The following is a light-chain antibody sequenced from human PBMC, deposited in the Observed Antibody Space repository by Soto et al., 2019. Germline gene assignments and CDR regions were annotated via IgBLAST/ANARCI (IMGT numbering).Light chain of an antibody. CDR1: QSVSSSY. V-gene: IGKV3-20*01. CDR2: GAS. Sequence: EIVMTQSPATLSVSPGEGATLSCRASQSVSSSYLAWYQQKPGQAPRLLIYGASSRATGIPDRFSGSGSGTDFTLTISRLEPEDFAVYYCQQYGSSRLTFGQGTRLEIK. CDR3: QQYGSSRLT. J-gene: IGKJ5*01.